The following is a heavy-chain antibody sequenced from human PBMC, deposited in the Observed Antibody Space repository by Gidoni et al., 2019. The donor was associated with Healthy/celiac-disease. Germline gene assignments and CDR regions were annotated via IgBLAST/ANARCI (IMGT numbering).Heavy chain of an antibody. CDR2: IYYSGST. J-gene: IGHJ3*01. D-gene: IGHD1-26*01. Sequence: QLQLQESGPGMVKPSETLSLTCTVSGGSISSSSYYWGWLRQPPGKGLEWIGSIYYSGSTYYTPSLKSRVTISVDTSKNQFSLKLSSVTAADTAVYYCASLFGSGSLDPDWGQGTMVTVSS. V-gene: IGHV4-39*01. CDR3: ASLFGSGSLDPD. CDR1: GGSISSSSYY.